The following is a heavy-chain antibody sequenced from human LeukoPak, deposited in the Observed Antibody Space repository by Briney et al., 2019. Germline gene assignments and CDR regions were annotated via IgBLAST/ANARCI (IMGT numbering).Heavy chain of an antibody. Sequence: ASVKVSCKASGYIFTTHYMHWVRQAPGQGLEWMGVIQPSGGRTWYAQKFQGRVTMTRDMSTNTDYMELSRLRSDDTAVYYCARDQRSSSWSYYFDYWGQGTLVTVSS. J-gene: IGHJ4*02. D-gene: IGHD6-13*01. CDR2: IQPSGGRT. CDR3: ARDQRSSSWSYYFDY. V-gene: IGHV1-46*01. CDR1: GYIFTTHY.